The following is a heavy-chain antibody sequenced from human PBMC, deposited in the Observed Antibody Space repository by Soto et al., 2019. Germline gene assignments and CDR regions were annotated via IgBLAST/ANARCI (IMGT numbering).Heavy chain of an antibody. V-gene: IGHV4-34*01. CDR3: ARGWSSGWYKTFDY. CDR2: INHSGST. D-gene: IGHD6-19*01. J-gene: IGHJ4*02. CDR1: GGSFSGYY. Sequence: SETLSLTCAVYGGSFSGYYWSWIRQPPGKGLEWIGEINHSGSTNYNPSLKSRVTISVDTSKNQFSLKLSSVTAADTAVYYCARGWSSGWYKTFDYWGQGTLVTVSS.